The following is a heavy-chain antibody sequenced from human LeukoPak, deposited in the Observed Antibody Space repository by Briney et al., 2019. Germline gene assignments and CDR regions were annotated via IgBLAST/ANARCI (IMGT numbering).Heavy chain of an antibody. CDR2: ISGSGGST. CDR3: AKDQYYDYVWGSYRCTAYFDY. CDR1: GFTFSSYA. D-gene: IGHD3-16*02. V-gene: IGHV3-23*01. Sequence: AGGSLRLSCAASGFTFSSYAMSWVRQAPGKGLEWVSAISGSGGSTYYADSVKGRFTISRDNSKNTLYLQMNSLRAEDTAVYYCAKDQYYDYVWGSYRCTAYFDYWGQGTLVTVSS. J-gene: IGHJ4*02.